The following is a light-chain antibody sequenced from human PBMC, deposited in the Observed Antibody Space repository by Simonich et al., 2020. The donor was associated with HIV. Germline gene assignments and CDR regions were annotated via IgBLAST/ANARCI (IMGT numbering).Light chain of an antibody. Sequence: DIQMTQSPSTLSASVGDRVTITCRASQSISSWLAWYQQKPGKAPKLLIYKASNLETGVPSRFSGSGSGTEFTLTISSLQPDDFATYYCQQSYSTLFTFGPGTKVDIK. V-gene: IGKV1-5*03. J-gene: IGKJ3*01. CDR1: QSISSW. CDR3: QQSYSTLFT. CDR2: KAS.